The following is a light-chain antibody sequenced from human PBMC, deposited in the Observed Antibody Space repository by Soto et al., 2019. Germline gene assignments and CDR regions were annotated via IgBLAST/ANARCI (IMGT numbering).Light chain of an antibody. J-gene: IGLJ2*01. CDR1: SSNIGSSFD. CDR3: HSYDTILSGSV. V-gene: IGLV1-40*01. CDR2: GNT. Sequence: QSVLTQPPSVSGAPGQRVTISCTGSSSNIGSSFDVHWYQHLPGTAPKLLIYGNTNRPSGVPDRFSGSKSGNSASLAITGFQAEDEADYYCHSYDTILSGSVFGGGTKLTVL.